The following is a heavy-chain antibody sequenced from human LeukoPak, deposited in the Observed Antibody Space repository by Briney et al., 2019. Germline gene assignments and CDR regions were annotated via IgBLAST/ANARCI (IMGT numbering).Heavy chain of an antibody. CDR2: ISWNSGSI. CDR1: GFTFSSYA. Sequence: GGSLRLSCAASGFTFSSYAMTWVRQAPGKGLEWVSGISWNSGSIGYADSVKGRFTISRDNAKNSLYLQMNSLRVEDTAVYYCAPPEVTAFWGQGTLVTVSS. J-gene: IGHJ4*02. CDR3: APPEVTAF. D-gene: IGHD4-23*01. V-gene: IGHV3-9*01.